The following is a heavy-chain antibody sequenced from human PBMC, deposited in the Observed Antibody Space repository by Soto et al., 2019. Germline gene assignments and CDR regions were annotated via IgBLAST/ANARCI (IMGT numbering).Heavy chain of an antibody. J-gene: IGHJ6*02. V-gene: IGHV3-15*07. CDR3: TTDATRGYYYGMDV. CDR2: IKSKTDGGTT. Sequence: GGSLRVSCAASGFIFSNAWMNWGRQAPGKGLEWVGRIKSKTDGGTTDYAAPVKGRFTISRDDSKNTLYLQMNSLKTEDTAVYYCTTDATRGYYYGMDVWGQGTTVTVSS. CDR1: GFIFSNAW.